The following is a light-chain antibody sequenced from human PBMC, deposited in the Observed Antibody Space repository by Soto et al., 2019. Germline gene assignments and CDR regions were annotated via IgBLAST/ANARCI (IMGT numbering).Light chain of an antibody. CDR3: CSYAGGSTYV. Sequence: QSASVSGSPGQSITISCTGTSSDVGSFNLVSWYQQHPGKAPKLMIYEGNKRPSGVSSRFSGSKSGNTASLTISGLRSEDEADYHCCSYAGGSTYVFGTGTKLTVL. CDR1: SSDVGSFNL. J-gene: IGLJ1*01. V-gene: IGLV2-23*01. CDR2: EGN.